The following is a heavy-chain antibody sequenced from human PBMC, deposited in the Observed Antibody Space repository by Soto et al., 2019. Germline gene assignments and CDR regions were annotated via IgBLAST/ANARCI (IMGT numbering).Heavy chain of an antibody. CDR3: ARATYYDFWSGYYPSTPEYYFDY. Sequence: PGGSLRLSCAASGFTFSSYGMHWVRQAPGKGLEWVAVIWYDGSNKYYADSVKGRFTISRDNSKNTLYLQMNSLRAEDTAVYYCARATYYDFWSGYYPSTPEYYFDYWGQGTLVTVSS. CDR1: GFTFSSYG. J-gene: IGHJ4*02. V-gene: IGHV3-33*01. D-gene: IGHD3-3*01. CDR2: IWYDGSNK.